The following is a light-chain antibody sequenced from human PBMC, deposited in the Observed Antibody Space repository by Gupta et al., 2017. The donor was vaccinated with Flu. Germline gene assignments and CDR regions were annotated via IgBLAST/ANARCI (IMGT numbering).Light chain of an antibody. CDR2: EAS. V-gene: IGKV1-33*01. CDR1: QDISNY. J-gene: IGKJ2*01. CDR3: TQYDNPPPYT. Sequence: DIQMTQSPSSLSASVGDRLTITCQASQDISNYINWYQQKPGKAPDLLIREASHLQTGVPSRYGANEYGIELTFTISSRQQGHITPQHFTQYDNPPPYTFGQGTML.